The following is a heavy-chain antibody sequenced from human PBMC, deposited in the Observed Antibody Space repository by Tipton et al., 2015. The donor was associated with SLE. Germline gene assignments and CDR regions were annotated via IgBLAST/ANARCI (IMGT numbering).Heavy chain of an antibody. CDR1: GFTFSSYA. CDR3: SAHSSGYYHYVRS. Sequence: SLRLSCAASGFTFSSYAMSWVRQAPGKGLEWVSVIYGGHSSTYYVDSVKGRFTISRDNSKNTLFLQMNSLKTEDAALYYCSAHSSGYYHYVRSWGQGTLVTVSS. J-gene: IGHJ5*02. D-gene: IGHD3-22*01. CDR2: IYGGHSST. V-gene: IGHV3-23*03.